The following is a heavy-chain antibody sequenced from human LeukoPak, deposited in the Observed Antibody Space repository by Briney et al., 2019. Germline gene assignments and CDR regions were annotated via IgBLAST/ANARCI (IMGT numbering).Heavy chain of an antibody. CDR1: GFTVSSNY. Sequence: GGSLRLSCAASGFTVSSNYMSWVRQAPGKGLEWVSVIYSGGSTYCADSVKGRFTISRDNSKNTLYLQMNSLRAEDTAVYYCARDSDDYGDMNFDYWGQGTLVTVSS. V-gene: IGHV3-53*01. J-gene: IGHJ4*02. CDR2: IYSGGST. CDR3: ARDSDDYGDMNFDY. D-gene: IGHD4-17*01.